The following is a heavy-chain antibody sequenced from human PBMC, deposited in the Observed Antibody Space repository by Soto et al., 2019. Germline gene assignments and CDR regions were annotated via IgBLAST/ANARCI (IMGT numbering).Heavy chain of an antibody. D-gene: IGHD2-21*01. Sequence: SETLSLTCTVSGGSINSGDYYWTWIRQPPGKGLEWIGYIDYSGTTYYNPSLKSRVTISVDTSKNQFSLKLSSVTAADTAVYYCARDLLWDGEVGYGMDVWGQGTTVTVSS. CDR3: ARDLLWDGEVGYGMDV. CDR1: GGSINSGDYY. CDR2: IDYSGTT. J-gene: IGHJ6*02. V-gene: IGHV4-30-4*02.